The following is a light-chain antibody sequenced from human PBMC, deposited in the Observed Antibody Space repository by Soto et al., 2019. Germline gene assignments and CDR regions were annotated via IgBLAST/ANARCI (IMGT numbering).Light chain of an antibody. CDR1: QDINNF. CDR3: QQFDTLPNT. CDR2: DAS. V-gene: IGKV1-33*01. Sequence: DIQMTHSPSSLSASVGDRVTITCQASQDINNFLNWYQQKPGKAPNLLICDASNLQMGVPSRSSGSGSGTHYTFTIRSLQPEDSATYYCQQFDTLPNTVGQGTKREV. J-gene: IGKJ2*01.